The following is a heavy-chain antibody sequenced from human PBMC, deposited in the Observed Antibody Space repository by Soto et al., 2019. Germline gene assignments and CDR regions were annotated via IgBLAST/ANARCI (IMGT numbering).Heavy chain of an antibody. CDR3: SRPSSRDAHNYDL. Sequence: PGESLKISCKASGYSFTSYWINWVRQMPGKGLEWMGKIDPSDSYTNYSPSFQGHVSISADKSISTAYLQWSSLKASDTAMYYCSRPSSRDAHNYDLWGQGTVVTVSS. CDR1: GYSFTSYW. J-gene: IGHJ4*02. CDR2: IDPSDSYT. V-gene: IGHV5-10-1*01. D-gene: IGHD2-2*01.